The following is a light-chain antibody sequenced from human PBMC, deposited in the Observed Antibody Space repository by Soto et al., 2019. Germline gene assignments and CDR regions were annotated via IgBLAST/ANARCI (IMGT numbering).Light chain of an antibody. Sequence: DIQMTQSPSSLSASVGDRVIITCRASQRIRTYLNWYQQKPGEAPKLLIYVASSLQSGVPPRFSGSGSGTDFTLTINGLQAEDFATYYCQQTYSSPRTFGQGTKVDIK. CDR3: QQTYSSPRT. V-gene: IGKV1-39*01. J-gene: IGKJ1*01. CDR1: QRIRTY. CDR2: VAS.